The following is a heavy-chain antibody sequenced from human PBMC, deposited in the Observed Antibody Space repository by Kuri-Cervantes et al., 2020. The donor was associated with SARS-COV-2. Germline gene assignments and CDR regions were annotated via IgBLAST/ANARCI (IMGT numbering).Heavy chain of an antibody. D-gene: IGHD5-18*01. CDR3: ARGGRDLDIDMVYYGMDV. CDR1: GFTFSSYA. CDR2: ISNDGSNK. V-gene: IGHV3-30-3*01. J-gene: IGHJ6*01. Sequence: GESLKISCAASGFTFSSYAMHWVRQAPGKGLEWVAVISNDGSNKYYADSVKGRFTISRDNSKNTLYLQMNSRRAEDTAVYYCARGGRDLDIDMVYYGMDVWGQGTTVTVSS.